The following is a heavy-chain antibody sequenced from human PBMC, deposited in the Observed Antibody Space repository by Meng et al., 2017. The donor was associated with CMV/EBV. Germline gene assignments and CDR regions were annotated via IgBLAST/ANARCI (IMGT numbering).Heavy chain of an antibody. CDR1: GFTFSRFG. CDR3: AKDYYYYAMDV. V-gene: IGHV3-30*02. CDR2: IFFDGNKT. J-gene: IGHJ6*02. Sequence: GESLKISCAASGFTFSRFGMHWGRQAPGKGLEWVSYIFFDGNKTYYADSVRGRFTILRDVSGTTLYLQMNSLRAEDAAVYYCAKDYYYYAMDVWGLGSTVTVSS.